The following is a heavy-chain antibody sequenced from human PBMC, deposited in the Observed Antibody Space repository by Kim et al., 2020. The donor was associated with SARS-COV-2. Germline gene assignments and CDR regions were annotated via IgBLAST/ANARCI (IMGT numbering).Heavy chain of an antibody. J-gene: IGHJ6*02. V-gene: IGHV3-53*01. CDR3: ARGRGDYYYYYYGMDV. D-gene: IGHD3-3*01. CDR2: IYSGGST. Sequence: GGSLRLSCAASGFTVSSNYMSWVRQAPGKGLEWVSVIYSGGSTYYGDSVKGRFTISRDNSKNTLYLQMNSLRAEDTAVYYCARGRGDYYYYYYGMDVWGQGTTVTVSS. CDR1: GFTVSSNY.